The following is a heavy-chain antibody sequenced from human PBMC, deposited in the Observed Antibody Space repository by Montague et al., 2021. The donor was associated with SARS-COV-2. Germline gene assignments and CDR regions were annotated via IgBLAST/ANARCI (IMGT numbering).Heavy chain of an antibody. V-gene: IGHV4-34*01. CDR1: GGSFSGYY. CDR3: ARGGGYSYGALDY. CDR2: INHSGST. D-gene: IGHD5-18*01. J-gene: IGHJ4*02. Sequence: SETLSLTCVVYGGSFSGYYWSWIRQPPGKGLEWIEEINHSGSTNYNPSLKSRVTISVDTSKEQFSLRLNSVTAADTAVYYCARGGGYSYGALDYWGQGTLVTVSS.